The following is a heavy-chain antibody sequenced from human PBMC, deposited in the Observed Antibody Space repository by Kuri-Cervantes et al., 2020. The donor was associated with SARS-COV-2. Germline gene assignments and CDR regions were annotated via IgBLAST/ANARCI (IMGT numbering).Heavy chain of an antibody. Sequence: ASVKVSCKASGYTFTSYYMHWVRQAPGQGLEWMGIINPSGGSTSYAQKFQGRVTMTRDTSTSTVYMELSSLRSEDTAGYYCARHGDVLWFGSPYYFDYWGQGPLVTVSS. CDR3: ARHGDVLWFGSPYYFDY. V-gene: IGHV1-46*01. CDR2: INPSGGST. CDR1: GYTFTSYY. D-gene: IGHD3-10*01. J-gene: IGHJ4*02.